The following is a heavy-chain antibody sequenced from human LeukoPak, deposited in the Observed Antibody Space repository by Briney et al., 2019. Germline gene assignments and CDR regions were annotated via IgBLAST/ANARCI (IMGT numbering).Heavy chain of an antibody. V-gene: IGHV4-34*01. CDR2: INHSGST. J-gene: IGHJ3*02. Sequence: SSETLSLTCAVYGGSFSGYYWSWIRQPPGKGLEWIGEINHSGSTNYNPSLKSRVTISVDTSKNQFSLKLSSVTAADTAVYYCAGIQAVAGSTDAFDIWGQGTMVTVSS. CDR3: AGIQAVAGSTDAFDI. CDR1: GGSFSGYY. D-gene: IGHD6-19*01.